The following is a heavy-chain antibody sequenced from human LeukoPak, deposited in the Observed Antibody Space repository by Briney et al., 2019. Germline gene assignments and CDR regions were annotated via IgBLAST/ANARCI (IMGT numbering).Heavy chain of an antibody. J-gene: IGHJ3*01. CDR1: GFPRGNCR. CDR3: STITPRDVMSGGAFDV. CDR2: ISSDGITK. V-gene: IGHV3-30*04. D-gene: IGHD5-24*01. Sequence: GWSLRQSVTGPGFPRGNCRRQRVPQAPGKGLEWVALISSDGITKHYADSVQGRFTISRDNSKNTLYLQINSLRHEDQAVYFFSTITPRDVMSGGAFDVWAQGRMVTVSS.